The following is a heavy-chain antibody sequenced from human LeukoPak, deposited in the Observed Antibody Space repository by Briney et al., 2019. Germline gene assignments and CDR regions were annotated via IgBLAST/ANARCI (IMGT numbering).Heavy chain of an antibody. CDR3: ARDQGAAAGISGFDP. Sequence: PGGSLRLSCAASGFTFSSYSMNWVRQAPGKGLEWVSYISSSSSTIYYADSVKGRFTISRDNSKNTLYLQMNSLRAEDTAVYYCARDQGAAAGISGFDPWGQGTLVTVSS. V-gene: IGHV3-48*01. D-gene: IGHD6-13*01. J-gene: IGHJ5*02. CDR1: GFTFSSYS. CDR2: ISSSSSTI.